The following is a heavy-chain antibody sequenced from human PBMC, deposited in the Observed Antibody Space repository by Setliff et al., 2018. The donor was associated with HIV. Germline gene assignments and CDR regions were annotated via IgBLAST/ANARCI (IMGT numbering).Heavy chain of an antibody. CDR1: GYSFTSDY. D-gene: IGHD3-10*01. CDR3: ARAQFGAFDI. V-gene: IGHV1-46*01. J-gene: IGHJ3*02. Sequence: ASVKVSCKASGYSFTSDYMHWVRQAPGQGLEWMGIINPSGGSTSYAQKFQGRVTMTRDTSTSTVYMELSSLRSEDTAVYYCARAQFGAFDIWGQGTMVTVSS. CDR2: INPSGGST.